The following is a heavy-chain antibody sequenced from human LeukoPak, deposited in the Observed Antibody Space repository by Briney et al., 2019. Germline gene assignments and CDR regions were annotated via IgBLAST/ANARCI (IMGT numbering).Heavy chain of an antibody. D-gene: IGHD6-19*01. J-gene: IGHJ4*02. CDR3: AKSFAGAVAGSRGLDY. CDR1: GFYLSTYE. V-gene: IGHV3-48*03. Sequence: QPGGSLRLSCAASGFYLSTYEMNWVRQAPGKGLEWIADITISGHIKNYADSVKGRFTISRDNARTSLYLQMNSLRAEDTGVYYCAKSFAGAVAGSRGLDYWGQGTLVTVSS. CDR2: ITISGHIK.